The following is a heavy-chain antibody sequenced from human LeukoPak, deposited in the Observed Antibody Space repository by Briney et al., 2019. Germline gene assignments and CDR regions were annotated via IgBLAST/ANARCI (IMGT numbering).Heavy chain of an antibody. J-gene: IGHJ4*02. V-gene: IGHV3-30*02. D-gene: IGHD3-22*01. CDR3: AVSNYCDSSGYYPLGY. CDR1: GFTFSSYG. Sequence: GGSLRLSCAASGFTFSSYGMYWVRQAPGKGLEWVTFIRYDGSNKYYADSVKGRFTISRDNSKNTLYLQMNSLRAEDTAVYYCAVSNYCDSSGYYPLGYWGQGTLVTVSS. CDR2: IRYDGSNK.